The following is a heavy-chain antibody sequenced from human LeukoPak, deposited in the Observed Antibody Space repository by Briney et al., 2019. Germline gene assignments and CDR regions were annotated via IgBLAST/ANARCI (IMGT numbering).Heavy chain of an antibody. CDR2: IYSGGST. D-gene: IGHD2-15*01. V-gene: IGHV3-53*01. Sequence: GGSLRLSCAASGFTVSSNYMNWVRQAPGKGLEWVSIIYSGGSTYYADSVKGRFTLSRDNSKNTLYLQMNSLRAEDTAVYYCARDIFFDYWCQGTLVTVSS. J-gene: IGHJ4*02. CDR1: GFTVSSNY. CDR3: ARDIFFDY.